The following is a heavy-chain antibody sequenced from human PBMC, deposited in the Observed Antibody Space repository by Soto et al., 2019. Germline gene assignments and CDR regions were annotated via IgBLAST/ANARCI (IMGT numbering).Heavy chain of an antibody. D-gene: IGHD3-9*01. CDR3: ARGYDILTGYYRSDFDY. Sequence: ASVKVSCKASGYTFTGYYMHWVRQAPGQGLEWMGWINPNSGGTNYAQKFQGWVTMTRDTSISTAYMELSRLRSDDTAVYYCARGYDILTGYYRSDFDYWGQGTLVTVSS. V-gene: IGHV1-2*04. CDR1: GYTFTGYY. CDR2: INPNSGGT. J-gene: IGHJ4*02.